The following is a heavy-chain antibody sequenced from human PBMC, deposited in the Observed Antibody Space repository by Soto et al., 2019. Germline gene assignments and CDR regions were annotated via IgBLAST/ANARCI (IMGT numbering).Heavy chain of an antibody. J-gene: IGHJ4*02. CDR1: GGTFSSYA. CDR3: ATALLSYFWSGYYRFDD. CDR2: IIPIFGTA. V-gene: IGHV1-69*13. Sequence: SVKGSCKASGGTFSSYAISWVRQAPGQGLEWMGGIIPIFGTANYAQKFQGRVTITEDESTDTAYMELSSLRSEDTAVYYCATALLSYFWSGYYRFDDWGQGTLVTVSS. D-gene: IGHD3-3*01.